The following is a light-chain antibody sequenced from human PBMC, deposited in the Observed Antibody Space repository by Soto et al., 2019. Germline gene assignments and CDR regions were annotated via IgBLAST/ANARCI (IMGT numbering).Light chain of an antibody. V-gene: IGLV1-40*01. CDR3: QTYDSSLSGLYV. CDR2: GNT. CDR1: SSNIGAGSD. J-gene: IGLJ1*01. Sequence: LTQPPSLSVAPGQMVTICCTGSSSNIGAGSDVHWYHQLPGTAPKLLIYGNTNRPSGVPDRFSGSKSGTSASLAIAGLQTEDEGDYYCQTYDSSLSGLYVFGTGTKVTVL.